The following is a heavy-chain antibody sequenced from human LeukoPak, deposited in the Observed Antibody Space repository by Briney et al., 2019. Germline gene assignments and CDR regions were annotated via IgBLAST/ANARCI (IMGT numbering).Heavy chain of an antibody. CDR1: GFTFSSYG. CDR3: AKAIRSSGYYWYFDY. Sequence: PGGSLRLSCAASGFTFSSYGMHWVRQAPGKGLEWVAVIWYDGSNKYYADSVKGRFTISRDNSKNTLYLQMNSLRAEDTAVYYCAKAIRSSGYYWYFDYWGQGTLVTVSS. D-gene: IGHD3-22*01. V-gene: IGHV3-33*06. J-gene: IGHJ4*02. CDR2: IWYDGSNK.